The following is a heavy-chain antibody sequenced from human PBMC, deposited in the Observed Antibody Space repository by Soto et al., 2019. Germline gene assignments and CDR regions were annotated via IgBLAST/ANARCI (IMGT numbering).Heavy chain of an antibody. CDR2: INHSGST. V-gene: IGHV4-34*01. J-gene: IGHJ5*02. CDR3: AILRYSRSWYNNNWFDP. D-gene: IGHD6-13*01. Sequence: PSETLSLTCAVYGGSFSGYYWSLIRQPPGKGLEWIGEINHSGSTNYNPSLKSRVTISVDTSKNQFSLKLSSVNAADTAVYYCAILRYSRSWYNNNWFDPRSQGNLGTVS. CDR1: GGSFSGYY.